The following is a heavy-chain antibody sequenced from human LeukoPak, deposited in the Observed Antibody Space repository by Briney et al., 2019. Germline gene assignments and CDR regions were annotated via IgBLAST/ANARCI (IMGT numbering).Heavy chain of an antibody. CDR2: ITSGGDYI. Sequence: GGSLRLSCAASGFTFNTFNMNWVRQAPGKGLEWASSITSGGDYIYYADSVKGRFTTSRDNAKNSLSLQLNSLRVEDTAVYYCARGHYDVLAASYKWTLDYWGQGTLVTVSS. D-gene: IGHD3-9*01. CDR1: GFTFNTFN. CDR3: ARGHYDVLAASYKWTLDY. V-gene: IGHV3-21*01. J-gene: IGHJ4*02.